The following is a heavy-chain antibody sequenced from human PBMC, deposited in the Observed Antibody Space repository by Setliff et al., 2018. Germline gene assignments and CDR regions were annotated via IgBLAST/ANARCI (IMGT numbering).Heavy chain of an antibody. CDR3: ARLPPLHTPMALTFDY. CDR2: IYHSGTT. D-gene: IGHD5-18*01. CDR1: GGSISSPNW. J-gene: IGHJ4*02. V-gene: IGHV4-4*02. Sequence: PSETLSLTCAVSGGSISSPNWWNWVRQPPGKGLEWIGEIYHSGTTNYNPSLKSRVTMSVDTSKDQFSLKLISMTAADTAVYYCARLPPLHTPMALTFDYWGQGILVTVSS.